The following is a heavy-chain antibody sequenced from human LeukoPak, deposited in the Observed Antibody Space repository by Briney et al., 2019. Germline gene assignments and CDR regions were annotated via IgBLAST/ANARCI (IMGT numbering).Heavy chain of an antibody. CDR3: ARGQPHYDFWSGYWDYYYYYYMDV. CDR1: GYTFTSNY. D-gene: IGHD3-3*01. J-gene: IGHJ6*03. V-gene: IGHV1-46*01. Sequence: ASVKVSCKAFGYTFTSNYMHWVRQAPGQGPEWMGVISPSGGSTTYAQKFQGRVTLTRDMSTSTAYMELRSLRSDDTAVYYCARGQPHYDFWSGYWDYYYYYYMDVWGKGTTVTVSS. CDR2: ISPSGGST.